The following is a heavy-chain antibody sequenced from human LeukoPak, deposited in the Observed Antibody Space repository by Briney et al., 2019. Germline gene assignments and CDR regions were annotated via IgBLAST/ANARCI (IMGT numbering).Heavy chain of an antibody. Sequence: GGSLRLSCAASGFTFSSYWMSWVRQAPGKGLEWVANIKQDGSEKYYVDSVKGRFTISRDNAKNSLYLQMNSLRAEDTAVYYCARDLKLIPSGPHYYGMDVWGQGTTVTVPS. V-gene: IGHV3-7*01. D-gene: IGHD3-10*01. CDR3: ARDLKLIPSGPHYYGMDV. CDR2: IKQDGSEK. CDR1: GFTFSSYW. J-gene: IGHJ6*02.